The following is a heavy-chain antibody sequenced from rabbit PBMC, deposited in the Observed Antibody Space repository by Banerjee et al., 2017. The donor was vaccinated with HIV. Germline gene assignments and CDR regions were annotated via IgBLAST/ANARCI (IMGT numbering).Heavy chain of an antibody. D-gene: IGHD6-1*01. V-gene: IGHV1S7*01. Sequence: QLKETGGGLVQPGGSLTLSCKASGFDFSSYYMSWVRQAPGKGLEWIGIIYAGKGSTDYASWVNGRFTISSDNAQNTVDLQMNSLTAADTATYFCAKDAGYAGYGYATPYYFNLWGPGTLVTVS. J-gene: IGHJ4*01. CDR3: AKDAGYAGYGYATPYYFNL. CDR1: GFDFSSYY. CDR2: IYAGKGST.